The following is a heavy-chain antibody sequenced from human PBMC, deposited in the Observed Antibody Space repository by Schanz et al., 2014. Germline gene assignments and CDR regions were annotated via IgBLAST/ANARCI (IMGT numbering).Heavy chain of an antibody. Sequence: QVQLVESGGGVVQPGRSLRLSCAASGITLSGYGLHWVRQAPGKGLEWVRFISFDGRNTVYAHSVKGRFTISRDNSKNTVNLQMNSLRAEDTAVYYCAKEKEEVAADGSVFDYWGQGTLVTVSS. D-gene: IGHD6-13*01. J-gene: IGHJ4*02. CDR1: GITLSGYG. CDR2: ISFDGRNT. V-gene: IGHV3-30*18. CDR3: AKEKEEVAADGSVFDY.